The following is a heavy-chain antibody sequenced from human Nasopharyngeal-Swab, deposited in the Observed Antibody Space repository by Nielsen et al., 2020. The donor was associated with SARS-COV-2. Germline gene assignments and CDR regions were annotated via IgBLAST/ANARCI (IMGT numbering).Heavy chain of an antibody. Sequence: GESLKISCAASGFTFSSYEMNWVRQAPGKGLEWVSYISSSCSTIYYADSVKGRFTISSDNAKNSLYLQMNSLTAEDTAVYYCARAKQWIQLWLPRYYYYGMDVWGQGTTVTVSS. CDR3: ARAKQWIQLWLPRYYYYGMDV. J-gene: IGHJ6*02. V-gene: IGHV3-48*03. CDR2: ISSSCSTI. D-gene: IGHD5-18*01. CDR1: GFTFSSYE.